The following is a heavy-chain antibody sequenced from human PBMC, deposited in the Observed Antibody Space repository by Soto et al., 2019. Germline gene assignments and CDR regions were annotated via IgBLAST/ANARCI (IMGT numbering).Heavy chain of an antibody. CDR1: GYTFTGYY. D-gene: IGHD3-3*01. Sequence: ASVKVSCKASGYTFTGYYMHWVRQAPGQGLEWMGWINPNSGGTNYAQKFQGRVTMTRDTSISTAYMELSRLRSDDTAVYYCARWTYYDFWSGYQGTNYYYGMDVWGPGTTVPVSS. CDR3: ARWTYYDFWSGYQGTNYYYGMDV. V-gene: IGHV1-2*02. J-gene: IGHJ6*02. CDR2: INPNSGGT.